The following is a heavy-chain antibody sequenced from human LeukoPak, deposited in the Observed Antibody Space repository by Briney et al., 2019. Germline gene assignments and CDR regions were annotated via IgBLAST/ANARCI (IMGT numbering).Heavy chain of an antibody. CDR2: IYSGGST. J-gene: IGHJ4*02. CDR3: ARSRSNEGLFDY. Sequence: GGSLRLSCAASGFTVSSNYMSWVRQAPGKGLEWVSVIYSGGSTYHADSVKGRFTISRDNSKNTLYLQMNSLRAEDTAVYYCARSRSNEGLFDYWGQGTLVTVSS. V-gene: IGHV3-66*01. CDR1: GFTVSSNY. D-gene: IGHD1-1*01.